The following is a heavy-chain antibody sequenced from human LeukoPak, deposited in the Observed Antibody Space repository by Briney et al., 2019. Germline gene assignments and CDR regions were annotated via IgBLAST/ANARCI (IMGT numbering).Heavy chain of an antibody. V-gene: IGHV4-38-2*02. CDR2: IYHSGST. Sequence: SETLSLTCAVSGCSISSGYYWGWIRQPPGKGLEWIGSIYHSGSTYYNPSLKSRVTISVDTSKNQFSLKLSSVTAADTAVYYCARERGGEGALDIWGQGTLVTVSS. D-gene: IGHD3-10*01. CDR1: GCSISSGYY. CDR3: ARERGGEGALDI. J-gene: IGHJ3*02.